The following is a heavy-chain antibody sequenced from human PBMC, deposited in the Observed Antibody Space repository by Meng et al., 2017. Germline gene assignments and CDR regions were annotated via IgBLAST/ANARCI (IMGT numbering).Heavy chain of an antibody. V-gene: IGHV3-9*01. Sequence: SLKISCAASGFTFDDYAMHWVRQAPGKGPEWVSGISWNSGSIGYADSVKGRFTISRDNAKNSLYLQMNSLRAEDTALYYCAKDINVRYYDSSGYYTSPFDYWGQGTLVTVSS. CDR3: AKDINVRYYDSSGYYTSPFDY. D-gene: IGHD3-22*01. CDR1: GFTFDDYA. CDR2: ISWNSGSI. J-gene: IGHJ4*02.